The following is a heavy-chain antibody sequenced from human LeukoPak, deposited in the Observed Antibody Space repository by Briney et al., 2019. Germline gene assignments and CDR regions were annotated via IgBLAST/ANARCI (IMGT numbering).Heavy chain of an antibody. CDR2: IYYSGST. D-gene: IGHD4-23*01. CDR1: GGSISSGGYY. CDR3: ARDIYGGNSRWFDP. Sequence: SETLSLTCTVSGGSISSGGYYWSWIRQHPGKGLEWIGYIYYSGSTYYNPPLKSRVTISVDTSKNQFSLKLSSVTAADTAVYYCARDIYGGNSRWFDPWGQGTLVTVSS. J-gene: IGHJ5*02. V-gene: IGHV4-31*03.